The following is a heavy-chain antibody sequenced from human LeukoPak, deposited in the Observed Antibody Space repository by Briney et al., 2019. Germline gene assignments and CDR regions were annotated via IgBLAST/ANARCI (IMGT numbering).Heavy chain of an antibody. CDR2: ISYDGSDE. D-gene: IGHD3-3*01. CDR1: GLAFSSYS. Sequence: GGSLRLSCVASGLAFSSYSTHWVRQAPGRGLEWVGVISYDGSDEYYTDSVKGRLTISRDNSKNTVYLQMNSLRADDTAVYYCARDFTPEWFDIHWGQGTLVTVS. V-gene: IGHV3-30*04. J-gene: IGHJ4*02. CDR3: ARDFTPEWFDIH.